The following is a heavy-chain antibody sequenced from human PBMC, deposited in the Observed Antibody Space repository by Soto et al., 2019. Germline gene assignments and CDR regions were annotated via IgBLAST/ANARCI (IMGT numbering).Heavy chain of an antibody. D-gene: IGHD3-10*01. CDR1: GGSISSYY. CDR2: IYFRGST. J-gene: IGHJ4*02. Sequence: QVQLQESGPGLVKPSETLSLTCTVSGGSISSYYWSWIRQPPGKGLEWIGYIYFRGSTNYNPSLRSRVTISVDTAKTQFSLKLSSVTPADTAVYYCASHMVRGVPFGYWGQGPLVTVSS. CDR3: ASHMVRGVPFGY. V-gene: IGHV4-59*08.